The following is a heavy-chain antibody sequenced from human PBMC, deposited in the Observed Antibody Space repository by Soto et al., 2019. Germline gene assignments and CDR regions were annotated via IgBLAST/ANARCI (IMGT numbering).Heavy chain of an antibody. V-gene: IGHV4-34*01. Sequence: SETLSLTCAVYGGSFSAYYWTWIRQPPGKGLEWIGEINHRGSTNYNPSLKGRVTISADASKNQFSLNLTSVTAADTAVYYCAIYTAFDYVFDYWGQGTLVTVSS. CDR2: INHRGST. D-gene: IGHD5-12*01. J-gene: IGHJ4*02. CDR1: GGSFSAYY. CDR3: AIYTAFDYVFDY.